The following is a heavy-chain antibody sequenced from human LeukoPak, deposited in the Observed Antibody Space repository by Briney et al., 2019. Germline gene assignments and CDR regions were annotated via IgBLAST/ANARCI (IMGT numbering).Heavy chain of an antibody. Sequence: ASVKVSCKASGYNFISYYMHWVRQAPGQGLEWMGIINPSGGSTSYAQKFQDRVTLTRDTSTSTVYMELSSLKSEDTAVYYCAREDVVLVDAVRYYYYGMDVWGQGTTVTVSS. CDR1: GYNFISYY. J-gene: IGHJ6*02. CDR3: AREDVVLVDAVRYYYYGMDV. D-gene: IGHD2-8*01. V-gene: IGHV1-46*01. CDR2: INPSGGST.